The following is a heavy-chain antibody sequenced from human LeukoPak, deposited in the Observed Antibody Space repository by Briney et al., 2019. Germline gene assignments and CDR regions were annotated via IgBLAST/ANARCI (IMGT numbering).Heavy chain of an antibody. CDR3: AKDPGGGYDAFDI. J-gene: IGHJ3*02. V-gene: IGHV3-74*01. D-gene: IGHD1-14*01. CDR1: GFTFSSYW. Sequence: PGGSLRLSCAASGFTFSSYWMHWVRQAPGKGLVWVSRLNTDGSSTDYADSVKGRFTISRDNAKNTLFLQMNSLRAEDTAVYYCAKDPGGGYDAFDIWGQGTMVTVSS. CDR2: LNTDGSST.